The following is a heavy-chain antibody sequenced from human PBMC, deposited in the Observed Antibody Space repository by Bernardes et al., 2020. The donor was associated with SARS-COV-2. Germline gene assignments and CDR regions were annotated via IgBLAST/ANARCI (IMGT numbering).Heavy chain of an antibody. D-gene: IGHD3-3*01. CDR3: AKDRRYYDFWSGYLKPIPANYYGMDV. CDR1: GFTFSSYG. J-gene: IGHJ6*02. Sequence: GGSLRLSCAASGFTFSSYGMHWVRQAPGKGLEWVAVISYDGSNKYYADSVKGRFTISRDNYKNTLYLQMNSLRAEDTAVYYCAKDRRYYDFWSGYLKPIPANYYGMDVWGQGTTVTVSS. CDR2: ISYDGSNK. V-gene: IGHV3-30*18.